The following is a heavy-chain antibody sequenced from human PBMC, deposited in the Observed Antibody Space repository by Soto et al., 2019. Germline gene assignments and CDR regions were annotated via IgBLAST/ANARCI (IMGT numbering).Heavy chain of an antibody. V-gene: IGHV3-11*06. CDR3: ARDRGPGGIAVGAVDI. CDR2: ISGSSAYK. J-gene: IGHJ3*02. CDR1: GFTFSDYY. D-gene: IGHD6-19*01. Sequence: QVQLVESGGGLVKPGGSLRLSCAASGFTFSDYYMNWIRQAPGKGLEWVSYISGSSAYKNYADSMQGRFTVTRDNAQNSLYLQMNSLTVEDTAIYYCARDRGPGGIAVGAVDIWGQGTVATVSS.